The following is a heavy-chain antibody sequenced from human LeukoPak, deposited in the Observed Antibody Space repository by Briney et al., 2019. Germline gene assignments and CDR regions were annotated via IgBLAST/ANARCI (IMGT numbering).Heavy chain of an antibody. Sequence: SQTLSLTCTVSGGSISSSSYYWGWIRQPPGKGLEWIGSIYYSGSTYYNPSLKSRVTISVDTSKNQFSLKLSSVTAADTAVYYCASGRPATDAFDIWGQGTMVTVSS. CDR1: GGSISSSSYY. J-gene: IGHJ3*02. CDR3: ASGRPATDAFDI. CDR2: IYYSGST. V-gene: IGHV4-39*01. D-gene: IGHD2-2*01.